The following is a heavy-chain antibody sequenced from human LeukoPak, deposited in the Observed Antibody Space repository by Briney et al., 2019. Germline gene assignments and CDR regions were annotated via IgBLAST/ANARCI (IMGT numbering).Heavy chain of an antibody. CDR2: IKSKTDGGTT. CDR3: TTAYYYDSSGYPFDY. V-gene: IGHV3-15*01. CDR1: GFTFSNAW. D-gene: IGHD3-22*01. J-gene: IGHJ4*02. Sequence: PGGSLRLSCAASGFTFSNAWMSWVRQAPGTGLEWVGRIKSKTDGGTTDYAAPVKGRFTISRDDSKNTLYLQMNSLKTEDTAVYYCTTAYYYDSSGYPFDYWGQGTLVTVSS.